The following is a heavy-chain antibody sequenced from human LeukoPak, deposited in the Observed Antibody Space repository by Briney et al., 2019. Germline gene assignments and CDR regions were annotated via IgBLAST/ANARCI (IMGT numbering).Heavy chain of an antibody. CDR3: ARDNQWELRVVPSFDY. Sequence: ASVKVSCKASGYTFTSYGISWVRQAPGQGLAWMGWISAYNGNTNYAQKLQGRVTMATDTSTSTAYMELRSLRSDDTAVYYCARDNQWELRVVPSFDYWGQGTLVTVSS. CDR2: ISAYNGNT. J-gene: IGHJ4*02. V-gene: IGHV1-18*01. CDR1: GYTFTSYG. D-gene: IGHD1-26*01.